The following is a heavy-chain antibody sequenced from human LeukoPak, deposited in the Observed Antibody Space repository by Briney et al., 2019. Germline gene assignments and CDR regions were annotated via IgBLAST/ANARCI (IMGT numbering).Heavy chain of an antibody. Sequence: SVKVSCKASGGTFSSYAISWVRQAPGQGLEWMGRIIPILGIANYAQKFQGRVTITADKSTSTAYMELSSLRSEDTAVYYCARAVVVAATPKYGMDVWGQGTTVTVSS. V-gene: IGHV1-69*04. CDR3: ARAVVVAATPKYGMDV. CDR1: GGTFSSYA. D-gene: IGHD2-15*01. J-gene: IGHJ6*02. CDR2: IIPILGIA.